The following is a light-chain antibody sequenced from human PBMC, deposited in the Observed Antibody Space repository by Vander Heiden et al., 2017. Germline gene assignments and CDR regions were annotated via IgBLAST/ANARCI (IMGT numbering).Light chain of an antibody. CDR3: QRYEDSSRSIA. Sequence: PGERATLSCRASQSVRSNYLAWYKHKPGQSPRLLIYDASTRATGIPDRFSGSGSGTDFTLTISRLEPEDFAVYYCQRYEDSSRSIAFGQGTRLGIK. V-gene: IGKV3-20*01. J-gene: IGKJ5*01. CDR1: QSVRSNY. CDR2: DAS.